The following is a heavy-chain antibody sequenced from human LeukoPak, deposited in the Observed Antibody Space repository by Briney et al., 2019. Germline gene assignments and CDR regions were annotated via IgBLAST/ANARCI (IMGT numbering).Heavy chain of an antibody. D-gene: IGHD3-10*01. V-gene: IGHV3-9*01. CDR1: GFTFDDYA. CDR3: AKDARARPWSSWFGELLHPYYFDY. J-gene: IGHJ4*02. Sequence: GGSLRLSCAASGFTFDDYAMHWVRQAPGKGLEWVSGISWNSGSIGYADSVKGRFTISRDNAKNSLYLQMNSLRAEDTALYYCAKDARARPWSSWFGELLHPYYFDYWGQGTLVTVSS. CDR2: ISWNSGSI.